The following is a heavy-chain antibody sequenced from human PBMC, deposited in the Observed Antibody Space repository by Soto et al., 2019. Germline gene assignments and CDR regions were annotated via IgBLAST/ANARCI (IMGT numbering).Heavy chain of an antibody. Sequence: EVQLLESGGGLVQPGGSLRLSCAASGFTFSSYAMSWVRQAPGKGLEWVSAISGSGGSTYYADSVKGRFTISRDSSKNTLYLQMNSLRAEDTAVYYCAKPGYGGNSGDYWGQGTLVTVSS. J-gene: IGHJ4*02. CDR3: AKPGYGGNSGDY. D-gene: IGHD4-17*01. V-gene: IGHV3-23*01. CDR2: ISGSGGST. CDR1: GFTFSSYA.